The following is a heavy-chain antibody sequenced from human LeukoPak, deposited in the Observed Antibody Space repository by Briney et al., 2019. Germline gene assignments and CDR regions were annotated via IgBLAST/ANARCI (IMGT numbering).Heavy chain of an antibody. D-gene: IGHD3-16*02. CDR3: ARHDSFIPY. V-gene: IGHV3-53*01. CDR1: GFTVSGNY. Sequence: GGSLRLSCAASGFTVSGNYMSWVRQAPGKGLEWVSGISDSGGSTYYADSVKGRCTISRDNSKNTVSLQMNNLRAEDTAVYFCARHDSFIPYWGQGTLVTVTS. J-gene: IGHJ4*02. CDR2: ISDSGGST.